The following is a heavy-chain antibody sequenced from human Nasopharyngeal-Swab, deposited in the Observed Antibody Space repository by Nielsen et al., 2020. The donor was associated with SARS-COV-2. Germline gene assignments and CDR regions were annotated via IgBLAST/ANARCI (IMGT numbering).Heavy chain of an antibody. CDR2: INHSGST. Sequence: WIRQPPGKGLEWIGEINHSGSTNYNPSLKSRVTISVDTSKNQFSLKLSSVTAADTVVYYCAKGLIWFGELFDPWGQGTLVTVSS. D-gene: IGHD3-10*01. CDR3: AKGLIWFGELFDP. V-gene: IGHV4-34*01. J-gene: IGHJ5*02.